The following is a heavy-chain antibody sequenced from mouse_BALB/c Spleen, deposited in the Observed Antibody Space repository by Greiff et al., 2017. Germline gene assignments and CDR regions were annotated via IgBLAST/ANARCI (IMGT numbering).Heavy chain of an antibody. CDR1: GFTFSDYY. CDR3: ARGGDDYPLDY. Sequence: EVKLMESGGGLVKPGGSLKLSCAASGFTFSDYYMYWVRQTPEKRLEWVATISDGGSYIYYPDSVKGRFTISRDNAKNNLYLQMSSLKSEDTAMYYCARGGDDYPLDYWGQGTTLTVSS. D-gene: IGHD2-4*01. J-gene: IGHJ2*01. CDR2: ISDGGSYI. V-gene: IGHV5-4*02.